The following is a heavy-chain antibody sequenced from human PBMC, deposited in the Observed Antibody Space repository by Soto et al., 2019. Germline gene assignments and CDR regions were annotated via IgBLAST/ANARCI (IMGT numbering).Heavy chain of an antibody. CDR3: ARRSGSIAARPRNYYMDV. D-gene: IGHD6-6*01. Sequence: GASVKVSCKASGYTFTSYYMHWVRQAPGRGLEWMGIINLSGGSTSYAQKFQGRVTMTRDTSTSTVYMELSSLRSEDTAVYYCARRSGSIAARPRNYYMDVWGKGTTVTVSS. V-gene: IGHV1-46*03. CDR2: INLSGGST. CDR1: GYTFTSYY. J-gene: IGHJ6*03.